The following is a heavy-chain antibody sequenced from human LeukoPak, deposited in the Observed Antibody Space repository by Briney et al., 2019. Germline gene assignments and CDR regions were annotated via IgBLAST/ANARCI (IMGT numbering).Heavy chain of an antibody. D-gene: IGHD4-4*01. CDR1: GYTFTGYY. J-gene: IGHJ6*02. CDR3: AFLDLTTVTTGYYYGMDV. V-gene: IGHV1-2*02. CDR2: INPNSGGT. Sequence: GASVKVSCKASGYTFTGYYMHWVRQAPGQGLEWMGWINPNSGGTNYAQKFQGRVTMTRDTSISTAYMELSRLRSDDTAVYYCAFLDLTTVTTGYYYGMDVWGQGTTVTVSS.